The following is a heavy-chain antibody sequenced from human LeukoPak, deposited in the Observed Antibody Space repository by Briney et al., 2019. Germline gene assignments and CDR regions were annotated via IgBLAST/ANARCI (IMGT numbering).Heavy chain of an antibody. D-gene: IGHD4-23*01. Sequence: SQTLSLTCAVSGGSISSGGYSWSWIRQPPGKGLEWIGYIYHSGSTYYNPSPKSRVTISVDRSKNQFSLKLSSVTAADTAVYYCARAGVTTVVTPDFFDYWGQGTLVTVSS. CDR2: IYHSGST. J-gene: IGHJ4*02. V-gene: IGHV4-30-2*01. CDR1: GGSISSGGYS. CDR3: ARAGVTTVVTPDFFDY.